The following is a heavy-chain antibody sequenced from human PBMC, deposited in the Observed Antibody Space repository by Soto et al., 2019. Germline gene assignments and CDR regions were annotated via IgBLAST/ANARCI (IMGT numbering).Heavy chain of an antibody. Sequence: GASLKVSCKFSGYPLTELSIHWVRQAPGKGLEWMGGFDPEDGETIYAQKFQGRVTMTEDTSTDTAYMELSSLRSEDTAVYYCARGTGYPNMYYFDYWGQGTLVTVSS. CDR2: FDPEDGET. V-gene: IGHV1-24*01. D-gene: IGHD3-16*02. CDR1: GYPLTELS. J-gene: IGHJ4*02. CDR3: ARGTGYPNMYYFDY.